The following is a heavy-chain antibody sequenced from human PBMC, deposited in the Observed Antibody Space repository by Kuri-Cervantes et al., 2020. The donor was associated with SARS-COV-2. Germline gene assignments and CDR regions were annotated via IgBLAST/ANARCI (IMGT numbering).Heavy chain of an antibody. CDR2: IYTSGST. D-gene: IGHD1-26*01. J-gene: IGHJ6*02. CDR3: ARGTVGAPGGGMDV. CDR1: GGSISRGSYY. Sequence: LRLSCTVSGGSISRGSYYWSWIRQPAGKGLEWIGRIYTSGSTNYNPSLKSRVTISVDTSKNQFSLKLSSVTAADTAVYYCARGTVGAPGGGMDVWGQGTTVTVSS. V-gene: IGHV4-61*02.